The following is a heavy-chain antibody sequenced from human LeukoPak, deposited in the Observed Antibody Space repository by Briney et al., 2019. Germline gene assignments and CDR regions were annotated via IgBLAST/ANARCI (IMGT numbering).Heavy chain of an antibody. J-gene: IGHJ4*02. V-gene: IGHV3-23*01. CDR1: GFTFSAYA. D-gene: IGHD3-22*01. Sequence: GGSLRLSCAASGFTFSAYAMSWVRQAPGKGLEWVSGISGSGGSTYYADSVKDRFTISRDNSKNTLYLQMNSLRAEDTAVYYCASTDSSGYYPGYWGQGTLVTVSS. CDR3: ASTDSSGYYPGY. CDR2: ISGSGGST.